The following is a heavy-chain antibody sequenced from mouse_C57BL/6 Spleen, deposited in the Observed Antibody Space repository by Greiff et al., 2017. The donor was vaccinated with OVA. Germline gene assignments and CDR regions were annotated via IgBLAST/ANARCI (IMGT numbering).Heavy chain of an antibody. Sequence: QVQLKESGAELVRPGTSVKVSCKASGYAFTNYLIEWVKQRPGQGLEWIGVINPGSGGTNYNEKFKGKATLTADTSSSTAYMQLSSLTSEDSAVYFCARWDGNYWYFDVWGTGTTVTVSS. CDR2: INPGSGGT. J-gene: IGHJ1*03. CDR3: ARWDGNYWYFDV. CDR1: GYAFTNYL. D-gene: IGHD2-1*01. V-gene: IGHV1-54*01.